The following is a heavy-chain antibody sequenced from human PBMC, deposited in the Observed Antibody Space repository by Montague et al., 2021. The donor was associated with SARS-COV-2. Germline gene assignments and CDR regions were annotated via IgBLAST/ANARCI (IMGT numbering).Heavy chain of an antibody. D-gene: IGHD2-2*01. V-gene: IGHV4-4*07. CDR2: IYTSGRT. CDR1: GGSINSYY. J-gene: IGHJ6*02. Sequence: SETLSLTCGVSGGSINSYYWSWIRQPAGKGLEWIGRIYTSGRTNHSPSLKSRVTTSVDTSRNHLSLKLTSVTAADTAVYYCARDSRTSGCGYWYHGLDVWGQGTTVIVSS. CDR3: ARDSRTSGCGYWYHGLDV.